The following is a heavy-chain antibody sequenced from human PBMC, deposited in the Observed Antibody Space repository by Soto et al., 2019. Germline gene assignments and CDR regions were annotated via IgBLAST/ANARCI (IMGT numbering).Heavy chain of an antibody. V-gene: IGHV3-23*05. D-gene: IGHD3-10*01. CDR1: GFAFSTYA. Sequence: EVQLLESGGGLVQPGGSLRLSCAASGFAFSTYAMSWVRQAPGKGLEWVSTIDNSGGITYYADSVKGRFTISRDNSKNTLSLKMNSMRAEDTAVYYCAKGGANYGVLFDCWGQGPLVTVSS. CDR3: AKGGANYGVLFDC. CDR2: IDNSGGIT. J-gene: IGHJ4*02.